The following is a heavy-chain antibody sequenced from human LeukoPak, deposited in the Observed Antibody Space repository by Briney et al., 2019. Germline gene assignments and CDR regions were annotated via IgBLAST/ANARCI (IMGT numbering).Heavy chain of an antibody. CDR2: IYPSGTT. V-gene: IGHV4-4*07. CDR1: GVSSSHYY. Sequence: PSETLSLTCTVSGVSSSHYYWNWIRQPAGKGLEWIGRIYPSGTTDYNPSLKSRVTMSVDMSKNQFSLKLSSVTAADTAVYYCAREQRSVGATVGGDYWGQGTLVTVSS. J-gene: IGHJ4*02. D-gene: IGHD1-26*01. CDR3: AREQRSVGATVGGDY.